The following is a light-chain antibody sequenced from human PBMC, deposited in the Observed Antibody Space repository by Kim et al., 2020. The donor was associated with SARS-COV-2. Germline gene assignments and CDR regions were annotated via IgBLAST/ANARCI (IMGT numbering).Light chain of an antibody. CDR2: VNSDGSH. Sequence: ASVKLTCTLRSGHSSYTIAWHQQQPEEGPRYLMKVNSDGSHYKGGGIPDRFSGSSSGAERYLTISSLQSEDEADYYCQTWDTGIRVFGGGTKLTVL. V-gene: IGLV4-69*01. CDR3: QTWDTGIRV. CDR1: SGHSSYT. J-gene: IGLJ3*02.